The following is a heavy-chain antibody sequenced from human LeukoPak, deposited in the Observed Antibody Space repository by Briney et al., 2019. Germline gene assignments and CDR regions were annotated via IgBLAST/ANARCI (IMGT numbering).Heavy chain of an antibody. Sequence: PSETLSLTCTVSGGSISSSSYYWSWMRQPAGKGLEWIGRIYSSGSTNYNPSLKSRVTISVDTSKNQFSLKLNSVTAADTAVYYCARDRLRWPKIDYWGQGTLVTVSS. CDR1: GGSISSSSYY. D-gene: IGHD4-23*01. V-gene: IGHV4-61*02. CDR2: IYSSGST. CDR3: ARDRLRWPKIDY. J-gene: IGHJ4*02.